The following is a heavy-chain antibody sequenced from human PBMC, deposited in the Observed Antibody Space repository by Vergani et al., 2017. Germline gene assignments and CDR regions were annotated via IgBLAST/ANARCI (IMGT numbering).Heavy chain of an antibody. Sequence: QVQLVQSGAEVKRPWASVKVSCKAYGYTFSSYGITWVRQAPGQGLEWMGWISVYNGNTDYAQNLQGRVTMTTDTSTSIAHMELRSLRSDDTAVYYCARSYSGNLNDYWGQGTLVTVSS. CDR2: ISVYNGNT. J-gene: IGHJ4*02. V-gene: IGHV1-18*01. CDR1: GYTFSSYG. D-gene: IGHD3-10*01. CDR3: ARSYSGNLNDY.